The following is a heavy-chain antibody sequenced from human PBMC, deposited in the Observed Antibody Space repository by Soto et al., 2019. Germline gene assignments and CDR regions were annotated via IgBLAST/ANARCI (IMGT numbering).Heavy chain of an antibody. CDR3: AREYGSGSYAY. D-gene: IGHD3-16*01. J-gene: IGHJ4*02. CDR2: IYSGGST. Sequence: EVQLVESGGGLVQPGGSLRLSCAASGFTVSSNYMSWVRQAPGKGLEWVSVIYSGGSTYYADSVKGRFTISRHNSKNTMYLQMNSLRAEDTGVYYCAREYGSGSYAYWGQGTLVTVSS. V-gene: IGHV3-53*04. CDR1: GFTVSSNY.